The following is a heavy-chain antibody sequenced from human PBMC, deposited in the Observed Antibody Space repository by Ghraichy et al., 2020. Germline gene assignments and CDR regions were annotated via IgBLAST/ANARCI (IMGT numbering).Heavy chain of an antibody. D-gene: IGHD3/OR15-3a*01. CDR2: IKSKTDGGTT. J-gene: IGHJ4*02. CDR3: TTDDFRWGNYGY. V-gene: IGHV3-15*01. CDR1: GFTFSNAW. Sequence: GGSLRLSCAASGFTFSNAWTSWVRQAPGKGLEWVGRIKSKTDGGTTDYAAPVKGRFTISRDDSKNTLYLQMNSLKTEDTAVYYCTTDDFRWGNYGYWGQGTLVTVSS.